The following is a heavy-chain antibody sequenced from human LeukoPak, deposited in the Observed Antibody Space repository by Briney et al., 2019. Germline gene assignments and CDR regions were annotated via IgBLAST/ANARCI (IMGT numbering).Heavy chain of an antibody. CDR3: ATQATGYFYH. J-gene: IGHJ4*02. CDR1: GYTLTELA. V-gene: IGHV1-24*01. Sequence: ASVKVSFKVSGYTLTELAIHWVRQAPGKGLEWMGGFDPEDGETIYAQNLQGRVSMTEDTSTDTAYMALRSLRSEDTAVYYCATQATGYFYHWGQGTLVTVSS. CDR2: FDPEDGET.